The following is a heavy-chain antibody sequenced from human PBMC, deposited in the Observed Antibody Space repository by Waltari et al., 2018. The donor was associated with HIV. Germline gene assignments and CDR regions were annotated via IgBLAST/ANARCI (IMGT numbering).Heavy chain of an antibody. CDR1: GGSITSSSDY. V-gene: IGHV4-39*01. D-gene: IGHD3-3*01. CDR2: LYYTGTT. Sequence: QLQLQESGPGLVKPSETLSLTCNVSGGSITSSSDYWAWIRQPPGKDLESIGSLYYTGTTHYNPSLKSRVTISVDTSKNRFSLKLNSVTAADTAVYYCARLPDTPGVTWGRWFDRWGQGTLVTVSS. J-gene: IGHJ5*02. CDR3: ARLPDTPGVTWGRWFDR.